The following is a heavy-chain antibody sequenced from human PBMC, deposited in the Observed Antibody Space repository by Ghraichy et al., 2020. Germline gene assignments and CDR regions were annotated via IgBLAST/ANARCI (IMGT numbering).Heavy chain of an antibody. J-gene: IGHJ4*02. V-gene: IGHV1-2*06. CDR2: ISGGVI. CDR1: AYTLSTFY. CDR3: AREGSGGDFDY. D-gene: IGHD2-21*01. Sequence: ASVKVSCKASAYTLSTFYMHWVRQAPGQGLEWMGRISGGVIHYARNFWGRVTLTADTSSNTAYMQLSSLRSDDTAVYYCAREGSGGDFDYWGQGTLVTVSS.